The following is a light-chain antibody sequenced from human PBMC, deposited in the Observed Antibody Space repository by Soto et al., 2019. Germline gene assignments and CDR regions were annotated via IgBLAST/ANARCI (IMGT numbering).Light chain of an antibody. V-gene: IGKV3-15*01. CDR2: AAS. J-gene: IGKJ2*01. CDR3: QQYNSWPPYT. Sequence: EIVMTQSPATLSVSPGERATLSCRASQSVSSNFACYQQKPGQAPRLLIYAASTRATGIPARFSGSGSGTEFTLTISRLQPEDFAVYYCQQYNSWPPYTFGQGTKLEIK. CDR1: QSVSSN.